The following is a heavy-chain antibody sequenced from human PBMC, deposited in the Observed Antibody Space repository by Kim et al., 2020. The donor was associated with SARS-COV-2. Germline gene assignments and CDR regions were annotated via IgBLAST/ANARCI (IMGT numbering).Heavy chain of an antibody. CDR3: ARTTDPDIVAILDY. D-gene: IGHD5-12*01. Sequence: DSVKGRFTISRDKSKNTLYLQMNSLRAEDTAVYYCARTTDPDIVAILDYWGQGTLVTVSS. J-gene: IGHJ4*02. V-gene: IGHV3-30*01.